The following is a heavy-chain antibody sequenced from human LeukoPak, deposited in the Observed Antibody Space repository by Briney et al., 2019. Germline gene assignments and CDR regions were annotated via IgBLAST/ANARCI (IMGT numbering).Heavy chain of an antibody. J-gene: IGHJ4*02. D-gene: IGHD3-10*01. V-gene: IGHV4-39*01. CDR1: DGSISSSSYY. CDR2: VYYSGST. Sequence: PETLSLTCTVSDGSISSSSYYWGWIRQPPGKGLEWIGSVYYSGSTHYNPSLKSRVTISVDTSKNQFSLKLSSVTAADTAVYYCAGHSGGPFDSWGQGALVTVSS. CDR3: AGHSGGPFDS.